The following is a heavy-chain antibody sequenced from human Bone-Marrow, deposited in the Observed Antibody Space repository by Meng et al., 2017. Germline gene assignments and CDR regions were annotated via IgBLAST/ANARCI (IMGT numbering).Heavy chain of an antibody. V-gene: IGHV1-8*01. J-gene: IGHJ5*02. CDR3: ARRRIQSTNWFDP. D-gene: IGHD5-18*01. Sequence: VPLGESGAEVKKPGSSVKGSCKASGYTFTSYDINWVRQATGQGLEWMGWMNPNSGNTGYAQKFQGRVTMTRNTSISTAYMELSSLRSEDTAVYYCARRRIQSTNWFDPWGQGTLVTVSS. CDR1: GYTFTSYD. CDR2: MNPNSGNT.